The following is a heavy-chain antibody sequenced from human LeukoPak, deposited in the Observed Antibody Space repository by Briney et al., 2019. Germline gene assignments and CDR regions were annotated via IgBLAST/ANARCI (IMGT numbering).Heavy chain of an antibody. Sequence: ASVKVSCKASGYTFTGYYMHWVRQAPGQGLEWMGWINPNSGGTNYAQKFQGRVTMTRDTSISTAYMELSRLRSDDTAVYYCARDPVYYYDSSGYSGADPWGQGTLVTVSS. D-gene: IGHD3-22*01. J-gene: IGHJ5*02. CDR1: GYTFTGYY. CDR2: INPNSGGT. CDR3: ARDPVYYYDSSGYSGADP. V-gene: IGHV1-2*02.